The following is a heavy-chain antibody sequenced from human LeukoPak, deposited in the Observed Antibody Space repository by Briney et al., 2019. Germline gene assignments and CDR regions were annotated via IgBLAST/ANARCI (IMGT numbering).Heavy chain of an antibody. CDR2: INPNSGGT. V-gene: IGHV1-2*02. CDR1: GYTFTGYF. D-gene: IGHD4-17*01. J-gene: IGHJ2*01. Sequence: GASVKVSCKTSGYTFTGYFMHWVRQAAGQGLEWMGWINPNSGGTNYAQKFQGRVTMTRDTSISTAYMELTRLRSDDTAMYYCSREGDYGDYGRLWYFDLWGRGTLVTVSS. CDR3: SREGDYGDYGRLWYFDL.